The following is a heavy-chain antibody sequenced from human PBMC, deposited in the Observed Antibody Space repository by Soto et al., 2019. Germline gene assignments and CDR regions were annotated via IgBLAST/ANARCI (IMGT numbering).Heavy chain of an antibody. CDR2: MNPNSGNT. V-gene: IGHV1-8*01. J-gene: IGHJ6*02. CDR1: GYTFTSYD. D-gene: IGHD2-2*01. CDR3: ARYCSSTSCTEDYYYGMDV. Sequence: ASVKVSCKASGYTFTSYDINWVRQATGQGLERMGWMNPNSGNTGYAQKFQGRVTMTRNTSISTAYMELSSLRSEDTAVYYCARYCSSTSCTEDYYYGMDVWGQGTTVTVSS.